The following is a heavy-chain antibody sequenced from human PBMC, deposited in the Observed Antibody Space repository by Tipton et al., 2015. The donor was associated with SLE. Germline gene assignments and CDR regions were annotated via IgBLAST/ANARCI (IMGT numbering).Heavy chain of an antibody. CDR1: GFTFKNYA. CDR2: TSYDGATR. CDR3: ARVRGGSYYPWIDY. V-gene: IGHV3-30-3*01. J-gene: IGHJ4*02. Sequence: SLRLSCAASGFTFKNYAIHWVRQAPGRGLEWVAFTSYDGATRSEDSLRGRFTVSRDISKNTVYLQMDSLRAEDTAVYYCARVRGGSYYPWIDYWGQGTLVTVSS. D-gene: IGHD1-26*01.